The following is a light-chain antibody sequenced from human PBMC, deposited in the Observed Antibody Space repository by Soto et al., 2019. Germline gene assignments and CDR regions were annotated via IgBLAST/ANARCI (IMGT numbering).Light chain of an antibody. CDR3: QQYGSSPPWT. Sequence: EIVLTQSPGTLSLSPGERATLSCRASQSVSSSYLAWYQQKPGQAPRLLIYGASSRATGIPDRFSGSGSGTDFTLTINRLEPEDFAVYFRQQYGSSPPWTFGQGTKVEIK. V-gene: IGKV3-20*01. J-gene: IGKJ1*01. CDR2: GAS. CDR1: QSVSSSY.